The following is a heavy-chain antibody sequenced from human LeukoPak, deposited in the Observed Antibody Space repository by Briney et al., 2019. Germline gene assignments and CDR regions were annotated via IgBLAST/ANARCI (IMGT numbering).Heavy chain of an antibody. D-gene: IGHD3-10*01. V-gene: IGHV4-31*03. J-gene: IGHJ6*04. CDR3: ARSGRYYGSGSYPYYYYYGMDV. Sequence: PSETLSLTCTVYGGSISSGGYYWSWIRQHPGKGLEWIGYIYYSGSTYYNPSLKSRVTISVDTSKNQFSLKLSSVTAADTAVYYCARSGRYYGSGSYPYYYYYGMDVWGKGTTVTVSS. CDR2: IYYSGST. CDR1: GGSISSGGYY.